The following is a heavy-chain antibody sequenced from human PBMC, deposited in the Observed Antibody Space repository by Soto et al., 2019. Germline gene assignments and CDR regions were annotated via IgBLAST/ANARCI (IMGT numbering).Heavy chain of an antibody. CDR1: GYTFTSYA. Sequence: GASVKVSCKASGYTFTSYAMHWVRQAPGQRLEWMGWINAGNGNTKYSQKFQGRVTITRDTSASTAYMELSSLRSEGTAVYYCARTDIVVVPAAMGFDYWGQGTLVTVSS. J-gene: IGHJ4*02. V-gene: IGHV1-3*01. D-gene: IGHD2-2*01. CDR2: INAGNGNT. CDR3: ARTDIVVVPAAMGFDY.